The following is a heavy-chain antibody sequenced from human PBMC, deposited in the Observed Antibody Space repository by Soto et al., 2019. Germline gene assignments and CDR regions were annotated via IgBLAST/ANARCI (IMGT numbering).Heavy chain of an antibody. CDR1: GFTFSSYA. J-gene: IGHJ6*02. CDR2: ISGSGGST. CDR3: ANELRYFDWLLSPLPRMDV. D-gene: IGHD3-9*01. Sequence: PGGSLRLSCAASGFTFSSYAMSWVRQAPGKGLGWVSAISGSGGSTYYADSVKGRFTISRDNSKNTLYLQMNSLRAEDTAVYYCANELRYFDWLLSPLPRMDVWGQGTTVTVSS. V-gene: IGHV3-23*01.